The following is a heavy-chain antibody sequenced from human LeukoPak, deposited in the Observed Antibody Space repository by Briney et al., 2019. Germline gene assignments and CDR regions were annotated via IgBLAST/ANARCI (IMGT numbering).Heavy chain of an antibody. CDR1: GGTFSSYA. CDR2: IIPILGIA. V-gene: IGHV1-69*04. J-gene: IGHJ4*02. CDR3: ARDPYYYGSGSYYSDY. Sequence: VASVKVSCKASGGTFSSYAISWVRQAPGQGLEWMGRIIPILGIANYAQKFQGRVTITADKSTSTAYMELSSLRSEDTAVYYCARDPYYYGSGSYYSDYWGQGTLVTVSS. D-gene: IGHD3-10*01.